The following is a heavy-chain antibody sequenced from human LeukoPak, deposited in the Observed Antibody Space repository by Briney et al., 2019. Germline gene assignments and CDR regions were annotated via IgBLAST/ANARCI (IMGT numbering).Heavy chain of an antibody. CDR1: GFTLSDSA. J-gene: IGHJ5*02. Sequence: GGALRLSRAPSGFTLSDSAIHWVRPASRKGLEWVGLIYRPAKSYAPQSGPPVGSTFTLSREESQNTPYLQMCSLRTQSTPPYYRPRDRGTYNWLDPWGEGTLVTVP. CDR3: PRDRGTYNWLDP. D-gene: IGHD1-26*01. CDR2: IYRPAKSYAP. V-gene: IGHV3-73*01.